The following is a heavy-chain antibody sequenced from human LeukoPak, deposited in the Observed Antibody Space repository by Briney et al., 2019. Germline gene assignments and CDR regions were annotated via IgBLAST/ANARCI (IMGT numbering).Heavy chain of an antibody. D-gene: IGHD6-19*01. CDR2: IYTSGST. J-gene: IGHJ4*02. CDR1: GGSISSYY. Sequence: SETLSLTCTVSGGSISSYYWSWIRQPAGKGLEWIGRIYTSGSTNYNPSLKSRVTMSVDTSKNQSSLKLSSVTAADTAVYYCARDDGIAVADTGVDYWGQGTLVTVSS. V-gene: IGHV4-4*07. CDR3: ARDDGIAVADTGVDY.